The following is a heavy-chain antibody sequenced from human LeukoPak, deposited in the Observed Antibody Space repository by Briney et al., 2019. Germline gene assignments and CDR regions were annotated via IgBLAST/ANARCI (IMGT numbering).Heavy chain of an antibody. V-gene: IGHV4-34*01. J-gene: IGHJ6*03. Sequence: TGGSLRLSCAASGFTFSSYAMSWVRQPPGKGLEWIGEMNHSGSTNYNPSLKSRVTISVDTSKNQFSLKLSSVTAADTAVYYCARRLGRKFGERFYYYHYMDVWGKGTTVTISS. D-gene: IGHD3-10*01. CDR2: MNHSGST. CDR1: GFTFSSYA. CDR3: ARRLGRKFGERFYYYHYMDV.